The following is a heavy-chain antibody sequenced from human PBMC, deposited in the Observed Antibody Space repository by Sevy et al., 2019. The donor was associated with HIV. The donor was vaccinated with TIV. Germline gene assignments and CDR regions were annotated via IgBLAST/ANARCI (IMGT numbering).Heavy chain of an antibody. CDR1: GHTFSDYY. V-gene: IGHV1-2*02. D-gene: IGHD4-4*01. Sequence: ASVKVSCKASGHTFSDYYIQWVRQAPGQGLEWMGWINSNSGAISYAQKFRDRVTMTSDTSISTAYMELSRLRSDDTAVYYCATQYSYDYWGQGTLVPVSS. CDR2: INSNSGAI. J-gene: IGHJ4*02. CDR3: ATQYSYDY.